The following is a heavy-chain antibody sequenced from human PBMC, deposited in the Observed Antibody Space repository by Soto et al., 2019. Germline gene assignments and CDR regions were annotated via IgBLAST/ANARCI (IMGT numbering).Heavy chain of an antibody. CDR2: IYYSGST. J-gene: IGHJ5*02. D-gene: IGHD6-19*01. CDR3: ARETQWLNWFDP. V-gene: IGHV4-59*12. Sequence: SETLSLTCTVSGGSISSYYWSWIRQPPGKGLEWIGYIYYSGSTNYNPSLKSRVTISVDTSKNQFSLKLSSVTAEDTAVYYCARETQWLNWFDPWGQGTLVTVSS. CDR1: GGSISSYY.